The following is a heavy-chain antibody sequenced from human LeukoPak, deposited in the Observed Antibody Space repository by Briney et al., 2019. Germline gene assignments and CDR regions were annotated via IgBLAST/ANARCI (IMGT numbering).Heavy chain of an antibody. CDR1: GYTFTGYY. J-gene: IGHJ4*02. Sequence: ASVKVSCKASGYTFTGYYIHWVRQAPGQGLEWMGWINPNSGGTNYAQKFQGRVTMTRDTSISTAYMELSRLRSDDTAVYYCARAKSYYYDSSGYFDYWGQGTLVTVSS. V-gene: IGHV1-2*02. CDR3: ARAKSYYYDSSGYFDY. CDR2: INPNSGGT. D-gene: IGHD3-22*01.